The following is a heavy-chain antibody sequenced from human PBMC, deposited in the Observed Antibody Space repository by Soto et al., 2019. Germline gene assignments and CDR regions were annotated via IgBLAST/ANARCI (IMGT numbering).Heavy chain of an antibody. CDR1: GGSISSGGYY. Sequence: KPSETLSLTCTVSGGSISSGGYYWSWIRQHPEKGLEWIGHIYHSGNTYYNPSLKSRVTISVDTSKNQFSLKLSSVTAADTAVYYCARDASTSWHYLDYWGPGTLVTVSS. CDR2: IYHSGNT. D-gene: IGHD6-13*01. J-gene: IGHJ4*02. CDR3: ARDASTSWHYLDY. V-gene: IGHV4-31*03.